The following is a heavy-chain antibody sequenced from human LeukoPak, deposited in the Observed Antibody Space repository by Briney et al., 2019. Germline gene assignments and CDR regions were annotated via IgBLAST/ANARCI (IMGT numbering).Heavy chain of an antibody. D-gene: IGHD1-26*01. J-gene: IGHJ5*02. CDR1: GDSFSGYY. V-gene: IGHV4-39*01. Sequence: SETLSLTCGVYGDSFSGYYWGWIRQPPGKGLEWIASIYYSGSTYYNPSLKSRVTISVDTSKNQLSLKLSSLTAADTAVYYCARHEYSGSYYGLSWFDPWGQGTLVTVSS. CDR2: IYYSGST. CDR3: ARHEYSGSYYGLSWFDP.